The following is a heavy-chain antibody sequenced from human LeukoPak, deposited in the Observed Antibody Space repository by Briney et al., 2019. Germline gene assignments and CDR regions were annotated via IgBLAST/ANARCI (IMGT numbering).Heavy chain of an antibody. CDR3: VGVRFLEWLGDAFDI. V-gene: IGHV3-30-3*01. CDR1: GFTFSSYA. J-gene: IGHJ3*02. CDR2: ISYDGSNK. D-gene: IGHD3-3*01. Sequence: GGSLRLSCAASGFTFSSYAMHWVRQAPGKGLEWVAVISYDGSNKYYADSVKGRFTISRDNSKNMLYLQMNSLRAEDTAVYYCVGVRFLEWLGDAFDIWGQGTMVTVSS.